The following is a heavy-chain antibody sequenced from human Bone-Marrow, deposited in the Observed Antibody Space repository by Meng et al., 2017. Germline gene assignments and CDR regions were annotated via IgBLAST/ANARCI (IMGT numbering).Heavy chain of an antibody. CDR3: ARCEVAVAGGYYYYYGMDV. Sequence: GASLKISCAASGFTFSSYAMHWVRHAPGKGLEWVAVISYDGSNKYYADSVKGRFTSSRDNSKNTMYLQMNSPRAEDTAVYYCARCEVAVAGGYYYYYGMDVWGQGTTVTVSS. CDR1: GFTFSSYA. J-gene: IGHJ6*02. CDR2: ISYDGSNK. V-gene: IGHV3-30*04. D-gene: IGHD6-19*01.